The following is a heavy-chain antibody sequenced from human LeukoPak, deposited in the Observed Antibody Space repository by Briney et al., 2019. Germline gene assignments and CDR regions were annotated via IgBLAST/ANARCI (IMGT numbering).Heavy chain of an antibody. CDR2: INSDGSSA. D-gene: IGHD3-22*01. J-gene: IGHJ4*02. Sequence: GGSLRLSCAASGFTFSSYWMHWVRQAPGKGLVWVSRINSDGSSARYADSVKGRFTISRDNAKNTLYLQMNSLRAEDTAVYYCARSRSGYSPGYWGQGTLVTVSS. CDR1: GFTFSSYW. V-gene: IGHV3-74*01. CDR3: ARSRSGYSPGY.